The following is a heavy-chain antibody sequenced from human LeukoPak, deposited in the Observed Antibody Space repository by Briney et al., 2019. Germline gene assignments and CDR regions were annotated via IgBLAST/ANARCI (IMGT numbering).Heavy chain of an antibody. CDR2: IYTSGST. V-gene: IGHV4-61*02. D-gene: IGHD4-17*01. Sequence: PSETLSLTCTVSGGSISSGSYYWSWIRQPAGKGLEWIGRIYTSGSTNYNPSLKSRVTISVDTSKNQFSLKLSSVTGADTAVYYCARGVDTVTKGGFDYWGQGTLVTVSS. CDR1: GGSISSGSYY. CDR3: ARGVDTVTKGGFDY. J-gene: IGHJ4*02.